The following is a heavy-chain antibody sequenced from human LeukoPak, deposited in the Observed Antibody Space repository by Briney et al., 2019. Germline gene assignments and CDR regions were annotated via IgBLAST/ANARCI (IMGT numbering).Heavy chain of an antibody. CDR2: IYYSGST. Sequence: SETLSLTCTVSGGSISSYYWSWIRQPPGKGLEWIGYIYYSGSTNYNPSLKSRVTISVDTSKKQFSLKLSSVTAADTAVYYCARLRYGVIYFDYWGQGSLVSVSS. CDR1: GGSISSYY. CDR3: ARLRYGVIYFDY. D-gene: IGHD3-10*01. V-gene: IGHV4-59*12. J-gene: IGHJ4*02.